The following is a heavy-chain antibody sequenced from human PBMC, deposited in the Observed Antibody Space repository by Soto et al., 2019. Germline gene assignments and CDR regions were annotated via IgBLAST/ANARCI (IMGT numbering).Heavy chain of an antibody. CDR2: IYYTGNT. D-gene: IGHD3-22*01. Sequence: SETLSLTCNVSGGSISNSNYYCGWIRQPPGKGLEWIGSIYYTGNTYYNPSLKSRVTISVDTSKNQFSLKLGSVTAADTAVYFCERHSIWLLLSDYWGQGTLVT. CDR3: ERHSIWLLLSDY. V-gene: IGHV4-39*01. J-gene: IGHJ4*02. CDR1: GGSISNSNYY.